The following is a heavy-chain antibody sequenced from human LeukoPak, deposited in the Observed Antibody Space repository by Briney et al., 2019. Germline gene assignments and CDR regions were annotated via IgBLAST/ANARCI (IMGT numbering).Heavy chain of an antibody. J-gene: IGHJ5*02. CDR2: IIPIFGTA. V-gene: IGHV1-69*05. Sequence: SVKVSCKASGGTFSSYAISWVRQAHGQGLEWMGGIIPIFGTANYAQKFQGRVTITTDESTSTAYMELSSLRSEDTAVYYCARDGRAVSWYNWNYDLENWFDPWGQGTLVTVSS. D-gene: IGHD1-7*01. CDR3: ARDGRAVSWYNWNYDLENWFDP. CDR1: GGTFSSYA.